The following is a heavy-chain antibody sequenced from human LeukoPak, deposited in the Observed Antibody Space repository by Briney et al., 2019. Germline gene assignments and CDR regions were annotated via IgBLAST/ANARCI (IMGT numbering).Heavy chain of an antibody. J-gene: IGHJ2*01. CDR3: ATGGYFDL. Sequence: GGSLRLSCAASGFTFSSYSMNWVRQAPGKGLEWVSYISSTSSTIYYADSVKGRFTISRDNAKNSLYLQMHSLRDGDTAVYYCATGGYFDLWGRGTPVTVSS. CDR1: GFTFSSYS. V-gene: IGHV3-48*02. CDR2: ISSTSSTI.